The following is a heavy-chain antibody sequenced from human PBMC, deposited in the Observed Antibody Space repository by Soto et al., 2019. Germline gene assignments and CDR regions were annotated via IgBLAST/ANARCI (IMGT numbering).Heavy chain of an antibody. V-gene: IGHV1-69*13. CDR3: ARDRYCTNGVCPYYYYYMDV. D-gene: IGHD2-8*01. CDR2: IIPIFGTA. J-gene: IGHJ6*03. CDR1: GGTFSSYA. Sequence: SVKVSCKASGGTFSSYAISWVRQAPGQGLEWMGGIIPIFGTANYAQKFQGRVTITADESTSTAYMELSSLRSEDTAVYYCARDRYCTNGVCPYYYYYMDVWGKGTTVTVSS.